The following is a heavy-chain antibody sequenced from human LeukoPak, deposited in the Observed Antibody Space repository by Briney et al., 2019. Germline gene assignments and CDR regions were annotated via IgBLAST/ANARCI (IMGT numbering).Heavy chain of an antibody. V-gene: IGHV4-34*01. D-gene: IGHD2-2*01. J-gene: IGHJ6*03. CDR3: ARHRPFIVVVPAAMLMDV. CDR1: GGSFSGYY. CDR2: INHSGST. Sequence: PSETLPLTCAVYGGSFSGYYWSWIRQPPGKGLEWIGEINHSGSTNYNPSLKSRDTISVDTSKNQFSLKLSSVTAADTAVYYCARHRPFIVVVPAAMLMDVWGKGTTVTISS.